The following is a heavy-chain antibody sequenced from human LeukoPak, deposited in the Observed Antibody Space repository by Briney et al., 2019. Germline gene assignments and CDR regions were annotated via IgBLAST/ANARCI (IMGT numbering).Heavy chain of an antibody. CDR3: ARDSNLEYSSSRGLGR. D-gene: IGHD6-6*01. CDR2: IYASGST. Sequence: ASETLSLICTVSGGSISSYYWSWIRQPAGKGLGWIGRIYASGSTYYNPSLKSRVTMSVDTSKNQFSLRLTTVTAADTAVYYCARDSNLEYSSSRGLGRWGQGTLVTVSS. V-gene: IGHV4-4*07. CDR1: GGSISSYY. J-gene: IGHJ4*02.